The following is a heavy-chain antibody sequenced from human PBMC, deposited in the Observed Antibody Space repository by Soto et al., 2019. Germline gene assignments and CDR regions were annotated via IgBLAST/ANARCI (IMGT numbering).Heavy chain of an antibody. CDR1: GFSLSTGRMG. Sequence: SGPTLVNPTETLTLTCTVSGFSLSTGRMGVSWIRQPPGKALEWLAHIFSDNERSYSTSMQGRLTISKDPSSSQVVLSMTNLDPVDTGTYYCVRMNADSYQFYYAMDVWGQGTTVTVS. CDR3: VRMNADSYQFYYAMDV. J-gene: IGHJ6*02. D-gene: IGHD4-17*01. V-gene: IGHV2-26*01. CDR2: IFSDNER.